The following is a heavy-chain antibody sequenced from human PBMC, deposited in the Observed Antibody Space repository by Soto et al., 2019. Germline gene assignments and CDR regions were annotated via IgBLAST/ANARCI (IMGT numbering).Heavy chain of an antibody. D-gene: IGHD5-12*01. CDR3: AKRRDGYNYSN. CDR1: GFTFSNYA. V-gene: IGHV3-23*01. Sequence: GGSLRLSCAASGFTFSNYAMTWVRQAPGKELEWVSAISGSGGSTYYADSVKGRFTISRDNSKNTLYLQMNSLRAEDTAVYYCAKRRDGYNYSNWGQGTLVTVSS. CDR2: ISGSGGST. J-gene: IGHJ4*02.